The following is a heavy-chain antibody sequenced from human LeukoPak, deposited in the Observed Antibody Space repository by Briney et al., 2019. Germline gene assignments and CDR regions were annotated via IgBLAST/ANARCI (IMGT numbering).Heavy chain of an antibody. D-gene: IGHD6-19*01. CDR3: AKVGSSGWYDAFDI. CDR2: TYYRSKWYN. CDR1: GDSVSSNSAA. V-gene: IGHV6-1*01. J-gene: IGHJ3*02. Sequence: SQTLSLTCAISGDSVSSNSAAWNWIRQSPSRGLEWLGRTYYRSKWYNDYAVSVKSRITINPDTSKNQFSLQLNSVTPEDTAVYYRAKVGSSGWYDAFDIWGQGTMVTVSS.